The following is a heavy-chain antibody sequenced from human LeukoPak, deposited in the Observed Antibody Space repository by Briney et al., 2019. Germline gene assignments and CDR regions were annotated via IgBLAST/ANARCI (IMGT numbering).Heavy chain of an antibody. CDR3: ARAPPGVAAAASSY. D-gene: IGHD6-13*01. Sequence: GGSLRLSCAASGFTFSIYWMSWVRQVPGKGLEWVANINQDGSEKYYVDSVKGRFTISRDNSKNTLYLQMNSLRAEDTAVYYCARAPPGVAAAASSYWGQGTLVTVSS. V-gene: IGHV3-7*01. CDR1: GFTFSIYW. CDR2: INQDGSEK. J-gene: IGHJ4*02.